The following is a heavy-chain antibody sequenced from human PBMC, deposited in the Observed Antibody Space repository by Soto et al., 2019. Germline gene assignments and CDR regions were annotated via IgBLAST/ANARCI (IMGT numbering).Heavy chain of an antibody. V-gene: IGHV3-23*01. CDR2: ISGSGGST. CDR3: AKEPYYDSSPPLFDY. D-gene: IGHD3-22*01. Sequence: GGSLRLSCAASGFTFSSYAMGWVRQAPGKGLEWVSAISGSGGSTYYADSVKGRFTISRDNSKNTLYLQMNSLRAEDTAVYYCAKEPYYDSSPPLFDYWGQGTLVTVSS. CDR1: GFTFSSYA. J-gene: IGHJ4*02.